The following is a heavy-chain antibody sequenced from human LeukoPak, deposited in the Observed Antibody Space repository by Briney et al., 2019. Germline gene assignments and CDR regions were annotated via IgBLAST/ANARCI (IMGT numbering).Heavy chain of an antibody. V-gene: IGHV4-59*01. D-gene: IGHD6-19*01. CDR3: ARTLVAATDYFDY. CDR1: SGSISSYC. Sequence: SETLSLTCTVSSGSISSYCWSWIRQPPGKGLEWIGYIYYSGSTNYNPFLKSRVTISVDTSKNHFSLKLSSVTAADTAVYYCARTLVAATDYFDYWGQGTLVTVSS. J-gene: IGHJ4*02. CDR2: IYYSGST.